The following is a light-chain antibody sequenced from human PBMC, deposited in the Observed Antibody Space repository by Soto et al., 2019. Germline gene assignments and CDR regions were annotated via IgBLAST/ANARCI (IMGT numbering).Light chain of an antibody. CDR2: DAS. CDR1: QSVSSY. CDR3: QQLNSYPRT. J-gene: IGKJ1*01. V-gene: IGKV3-11*01. Sequence: EIEVTQSPATLSLSPGERATLSCRASQSVSSYLAWYQQKPGQAPRLLIYDASNRATGIPARFSGSGSGTDFTLTISSLQPEDFATYFCQQLNSYPRTFGQGTKVDIK.